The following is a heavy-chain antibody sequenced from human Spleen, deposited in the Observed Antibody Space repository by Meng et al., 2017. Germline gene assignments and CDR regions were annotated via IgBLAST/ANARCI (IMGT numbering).Heavy chain of an antibody. Sequence: LQPVETGGDVVQPGRSLRLSCAASRFTFSNCDMHCGSQAPGKGLECWADDADYMKGLFTISRKVSLQMSSLRAEDTAVDYCAEGFTGGNAGAFGYWGQGTLVTVSS. J-gene: IGHJ4*02. D-gene: IGHD4-23*01. CDR3: AEGFTGGNAGAFGY. V-gene: IGHV3-33*03. CDR1: RFTFSNCD.